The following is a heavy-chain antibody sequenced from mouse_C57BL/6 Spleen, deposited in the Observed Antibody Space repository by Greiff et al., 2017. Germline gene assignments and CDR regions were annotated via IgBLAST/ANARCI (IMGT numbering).Heavy chain of an antibody. CDR3: TRDRQLGRVFAY. D-gene: IGHD4-1*02. CDR2: ISSGGDYI. V-gene: IGHV5-9-1*02. CDR1: GFTFSSYA. Sequence: DVMLVESGEGLVKPGGSLKLSCAASGFTFSSYAMSWVRQTPEKRLEWVAYISSGGDYIYYADTVKGRFTISGDNARNTLYLQRSSLKSEDTAMYYCTRDRQLGRVFAYWGQGTLVTVSA. J-gene: IGHJ3*01.